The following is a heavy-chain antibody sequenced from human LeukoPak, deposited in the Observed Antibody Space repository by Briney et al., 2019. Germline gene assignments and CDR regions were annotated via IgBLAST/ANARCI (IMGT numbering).Heavy chain of an antibody. CDR2: VNSDGSST. V-gene: IGHV3-74*01. CDR1: GFTFSSYW. D-gene: IGHD3-22*01. J-gene: IGHJ4*02. CDR3: ARYYYDSSEYYFDY. Sequence: GGSLRLSCAASGFTFSSYWMHWVRQAPGKGLVWVSRVNSDGSSTSYADSVKGRFTISRDNAKNTLYLQMNSLRAEDTAAHYCARYYYDSSEYYFDYWGQGTLVTVSS.